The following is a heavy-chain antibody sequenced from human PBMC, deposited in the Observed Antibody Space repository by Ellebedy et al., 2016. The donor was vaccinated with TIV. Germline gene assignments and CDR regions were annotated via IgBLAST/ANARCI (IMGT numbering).Heavy chain of an antibody. Sequence: PGGSLRLSCAVSGLTFSSYWMHWVRHAPGKGLVWVSRINIDGTTTTYADSVKGRFTISRDNAKNTLYLQMDSLRAEDTAVYYCAILDWRIYSDSSPARGYWGQGTLVTVSS. CDR3: AILDWRIYSDSSPARGY. D-gene: IGHD6-6*01. J-gene: IGHJ4*02. V-gene: IGHV3-74*03. CDR1: GLTFSSYW. CDR2: INIDGTTT.